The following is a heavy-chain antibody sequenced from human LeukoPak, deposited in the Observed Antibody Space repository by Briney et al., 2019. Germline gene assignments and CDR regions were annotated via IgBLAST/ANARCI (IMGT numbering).Heavy chain of an antibody. J-gene: IGHJ4*02. CDR3: AREGGDSSGYYYYFDY. V-gene: IGHV3-7*03. CDR2: IKQDGSEK. D-gene: IGHD3-22*01. CDR1: GFTFSSYW. Sequence: PGGSLRLSCAASGFTFSSYWMSWVRQAPGKGLEWVANIKQDGSEKYYVDSVKGRFTISRDNAKNSLYLQMNSLRAEDTAVYYCAREGGDSSGYYYYFDYWGQGTLVTVSS.